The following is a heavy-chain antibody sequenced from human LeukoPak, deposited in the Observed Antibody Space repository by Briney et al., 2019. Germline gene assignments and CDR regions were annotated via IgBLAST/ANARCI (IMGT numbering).Heavy chain of an antibody. V-gene: IGHV3-30*18. CDR1: GFTFSSYG. J-gene: IGHJ4*02. CDR3: AKEAVAAAGPFDY. D-gene: IGHD6-13*01. Sequence: PGRSLRLSCAASGFTFSSYGMHWVRQAPGKGLEWVAVISYDGSNKYYADSVKGRFTISRDNSKNTLYLQMNSLRAEDTAIYYCAKEAVAAAGPFDYWGQGTLVTVSS. CDR2: ISYDGSNK.